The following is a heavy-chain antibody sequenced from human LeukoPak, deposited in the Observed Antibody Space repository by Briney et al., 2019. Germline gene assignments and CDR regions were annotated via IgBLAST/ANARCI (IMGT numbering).Heavy chain of an antibody. CDR1: GGSFSGYY. J-gene: IGHJ4*02. CDR2: INHSGST. V-gene: IGHV4-34*01. CDR3: ARARAGHFDY. Sequence: SETLSLTCAVYGGSFSGYYWSWIRQPPGKGLEWIGEINHSGSTNYNPSLKSRVTISVDTSKNQFSLKLSSVTAADTAVYYCARARAGHFDYWGQETLVTVSS.